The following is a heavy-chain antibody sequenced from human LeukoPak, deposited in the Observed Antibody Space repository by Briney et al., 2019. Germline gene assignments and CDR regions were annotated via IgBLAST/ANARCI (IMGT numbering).Heavy chain of an antibody. V-gene: IGHV1-18*01. D-gene: IGHD3-10*01. Sequence: ASVTVSCEASGYTFTSYGISWVRQAPGQGLEWMGWISAYNGNTNYAQKLQGRVTMTTDTSTSTAYMELRSLRSDDTAVYYCARDSAMAYGELLHWFDPWGQGTLVTVSS. CDR3: ARDSAMAYGELLHWFDP. CDR1: GYTFTSYG. CDR2: ISAYNGNT. J-gene: IGHJ5*02.